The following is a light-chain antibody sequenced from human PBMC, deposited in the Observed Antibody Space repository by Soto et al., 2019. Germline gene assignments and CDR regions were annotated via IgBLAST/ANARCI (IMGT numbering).Light chain of an antibody. CDR1: SSDVGGYNY. J-gene: IGLJ2*01. V-gene: IGLV2-14*03. CDR3: SSYTSISTVI. CDR2: DVS. Sequence: QSVLTQPASVSGSPGQSITISCTGTSSDVGGYNYVSWYQQHPGRAPKLIIYDVSDRPSGVSDRFSGSKSGNTASLTISGLQAEDEADYYCSSYTSISTVIFGGGTQLTVL.